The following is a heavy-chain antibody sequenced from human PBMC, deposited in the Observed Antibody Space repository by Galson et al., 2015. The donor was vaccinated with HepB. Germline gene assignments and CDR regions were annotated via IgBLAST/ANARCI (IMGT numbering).Heavy chain of an antibody. Sequence: SLRLSCAASGFSFNNAWMNWVRQAPGRGLEWVANIKQDGIEKYYVDSVKGRFTISRDNAKNSLYLQMNSLRAEDTAMYYCARDLYNSGWPTLYWGQGTLVTVSS. CDR2: IKQDGIEK. J-gene: IGHJ4*02. CDR3: ARDLYNSGWPTLY. CDR1: GFSFNNAW. V-gene: IGHV3-7*03. D-gene: IGHD3-22*01.